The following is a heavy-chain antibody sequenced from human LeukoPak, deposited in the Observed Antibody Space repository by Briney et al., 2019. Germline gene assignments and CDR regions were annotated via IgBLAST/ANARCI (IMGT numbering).Heavy chain of an antibody. CDR1: GYTFTGYY. V-gene: IGHV1-2*02. D-gene: IGHD2-21*02. J-gene: IGHJ4*02. Sequence: VKVSCKASGYTFTGYYMHWVRQAPGQGLEWMGWINPNSGGTNYAQKFQGRVTITADDSTSTAYMELSSLRSEDTAVYYCARDRLRYCGGDCYVFDYWGQGTLVTVSS. CDR2: INPNSGGT. CDR3: ARDRLRYCGGDCYVFDY.